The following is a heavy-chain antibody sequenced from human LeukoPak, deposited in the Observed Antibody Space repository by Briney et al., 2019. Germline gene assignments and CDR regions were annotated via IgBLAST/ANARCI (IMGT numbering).Heavy chain of an antibody. CDR1: GFTFSSYG. CDR2: IRYDGSNK. Sequence: PGGSLRLSCAASGFTFSSYGMHWVRQAPGKGLEWVAFIRYDGSNKYYADSVKGRFTISRDNSKNTLYLQMNSLRAEDTAVYYCAKGSMDGWLVTYRYFENWGQGTLVTVSS. V-gene: IGHV3-30*02. CDR3: AKGSMDGWLVTYRYFEN. J-gene: IGHJ4*02. D-gene: IGHD6-19*01.